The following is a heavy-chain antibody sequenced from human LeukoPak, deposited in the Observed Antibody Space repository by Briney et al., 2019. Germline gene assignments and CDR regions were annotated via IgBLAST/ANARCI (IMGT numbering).Heavy chain of an antibody. CDR3: ARIVGSEGSSSGWYDF. D-gene: IGHD6-19*01. V-gene: IGHV4-61*02. J-gene: IGHJ4*02. CDR2: AYDTGTT. CDR1: GDSISAGNYY. Sequence: PSETLSLTCTVSGDSISAGNYYWSWIRQPAGKGLEWFGRAYDTGTTWHSPSLKDRVTISIDTPKTQCSLNLKSVTAADTALYSWARIVGSEGSSSGWYDFWGPGILVSVSS.